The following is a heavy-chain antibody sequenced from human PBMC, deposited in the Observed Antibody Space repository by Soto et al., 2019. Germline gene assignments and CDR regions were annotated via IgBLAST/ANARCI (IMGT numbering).Heavy chain of an antibody. V-gene: IGHV4-4*07. Sequence: KSWETLSLTCTVSGASISGFYWSWIRKSAGKGLEWIGRIYATGTTDYNPSLKSRVMMSVDTSKKQSSLKLRSVTAADTAVYYCVRDGTKTLRDWFDPWGQGISVTVSS. CDR1: GASISGFY. CDR2: IYATGTT. CDR3: VRDGTKTLRDWFDP. D-gene: IGHD1-1*01. J-gene: IGHJ5*02.